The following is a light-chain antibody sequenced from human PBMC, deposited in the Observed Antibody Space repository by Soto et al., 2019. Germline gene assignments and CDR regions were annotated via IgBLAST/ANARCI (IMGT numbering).Light chain of an antibody. V-gene: IGLV2-8*01. J-gene: IGLJ1*01. Sequence: QSVLTQPPSASGSPGQSVTISCTGTKNDIGVYDFVSWYQHHPGKAPRLIIYEVVQRSSGVPDRFSGSKSGNTASLTVSGLQAADEADYFCKSYARSNTYVFGSGTKVTVL. CDR2: EVV. CDR1: KNDIGVYDF. CDR3: KSYARSNTYV.